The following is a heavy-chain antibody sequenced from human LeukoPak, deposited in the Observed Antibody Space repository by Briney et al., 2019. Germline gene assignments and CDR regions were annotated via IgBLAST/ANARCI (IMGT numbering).Heavy chain of an antibody. CDR2: ISAYNGNT. D-gene: IGHD2-2*01. J-gene: IGHJ6*02. V-gene: IGHV1-18*01. CDR3: AREPPYCSSTSCFDHYYYYYGMDV. Sequence: ASVKVSCKASGYTFTSYGISWVRQAPGQGLEWMGWISAYNGNTNYAQKLQGRVTMTTDTSTSTAYMELRSLRSDDTAVYYCAREPPYCSSTSCFDHYYYYYGMDVWGQGTTVTVSS. CDR1: GYTFTSYG.